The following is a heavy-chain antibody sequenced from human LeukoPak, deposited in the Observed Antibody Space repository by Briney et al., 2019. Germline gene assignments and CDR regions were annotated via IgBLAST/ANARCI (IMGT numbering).Heavy chain of an antibody. J-gene: IGHJ6*03. V-gene: IGHV4-4*07. CDR3: ARGRGGGSSYYYYMDV. D-gene: IGHD2-15*01. CDR1: GGSISSYY. CDR2: IYTSGST. Sequence: SETLSLTCTVSGGSISSYYWSWIRQPAGKGLEWIGRIYTSGSTNYNPSLKSRVTMSVDTSKNQFSLKLSSVTAADTAVYYCARGRGGGSSYYYYMDVWGKGTTVTVSS.